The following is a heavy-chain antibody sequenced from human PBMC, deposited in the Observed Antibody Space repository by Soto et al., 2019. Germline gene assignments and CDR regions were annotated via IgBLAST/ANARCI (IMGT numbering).Heavy chain of an antibody. D-gene: IGHD2-15*01. J-gene: IGHJ6*01. CDR3: ARGLGYCSGGSCYYYGMDV. CDR2: ISYDGSNK. Sequence: QVQLVESGGGVVQPGRSLRLSCAASGFTFSSYAMHWVRQAPGKGLEWVAVISYDGSNKYYADSVKGRFTISRDNSKNTLYLQMNSLRAEDTAVYYCARGLGYCSGGSCYYYGMDVW. V-gene: IGHV3-30-3*01. CDR1: GFTFSSYA.